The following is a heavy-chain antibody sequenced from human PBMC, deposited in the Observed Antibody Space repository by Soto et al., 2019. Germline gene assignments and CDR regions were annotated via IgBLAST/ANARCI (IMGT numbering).Heavy chain of an antibody. CDR2: VNHGGST. Sequence: QVQLQQWGAGLLKPSETLSLTCAVHGGSFSGYYWRWIRQPPGKVLEWIGEVNHGGSTNYNPSLKSRVTISVDTSKNQFSLKLSSVTAADTAVYYCTRGWKLSGTTPVDDYWGKGTLVTVSS. V-gene: IGHV4-34*01. D-gene: IGHD1-7*01. J-gene: IGHJ4*02. CDR1: GGSFSGYY. CDR3: TRGWKLSGTTPVDDY.